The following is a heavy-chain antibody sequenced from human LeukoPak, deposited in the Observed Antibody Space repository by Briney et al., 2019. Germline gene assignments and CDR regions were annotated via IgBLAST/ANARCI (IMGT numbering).Heavy chain of an antibody. CDR3: ARAPGYCSSTSCYSLDY. J-gene: IGHJ4*02. V-gene: IGHV3-13*01. Sequence: GGSLRLSRAASGFTFSSYDMHWVRQATGKGLEWVSAIGTAGDTYYPGSVKGRFTISRENAKNSLYLQMNSLRAGDTAVYYCARAPGYCSSTSCYSLDYWGQGTLVTVSS. CDR1: GFTFSSYD. D-gene: IGHD2-2*01. CDR2: IGTAGDT.